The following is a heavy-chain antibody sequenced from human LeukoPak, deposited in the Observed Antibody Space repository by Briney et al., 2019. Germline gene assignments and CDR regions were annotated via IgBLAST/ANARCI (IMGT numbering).Heavy chain of an antibody. V-gene: IGHV3-33*01. CDR2: IWYDGSRK. CDR3: ARDYCSTTSCLDF. J-gene: IGHJ4*02. CDR1: GFTFSNYG. D-gene: IGHD2-2*01. Sequence: PGGSLRLSCAPSGFTFSNYGMHWVRQAPGRGLEWVAVIWYDGSRKYYADSVKGRFTISRDDSKNMLYLQMNSLRGDDTAFYYCARDYCSTTSCLDFWGQGTLVTVSS.